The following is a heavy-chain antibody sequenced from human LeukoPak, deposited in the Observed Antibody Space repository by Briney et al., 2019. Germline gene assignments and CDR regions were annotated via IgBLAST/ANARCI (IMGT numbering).Heavy chain of an antibody. CDR3: ASYSGSNVYYGY. J-gene: IGHJ4*02. V-gene: IGHV4-4*07. CDR1: GGSISSYY. Sequence: SETLSLTCTVSGGSISSYYWTWIRQPAGKGLEWIGRIYSSGGTNYNPSLKSRVTMSVDMSKNQFSLKLSSVTAADTAVYYCASYSGSNVYYGYWGPGTLVTVSP. CDR2: IYSSGGT. D-gene: IGHD1-26*01.